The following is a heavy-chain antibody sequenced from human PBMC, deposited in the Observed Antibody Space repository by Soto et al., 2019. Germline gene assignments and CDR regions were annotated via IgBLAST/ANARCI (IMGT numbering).Heavy chain of an antibody. Sequence: SETLSLTCTVSGGSISSYYWSWIRQPPGKGLEWIGYIYYSGSTNYNPSLKSRVTISVDRSKNQFSLKLSSVTAADTAVYYWARVGTRAYCGGDCYSDWFDPWGQGTLVTVSS. D-gene: IGHD2-21*02. V-gene: IGHV4-59*01. J-gene: IGHJ5*02. CDR3: ARVGTRAYCGGDCYSDWFDP. CDR2: IYYSGST. CDR1: GGSISSYY.